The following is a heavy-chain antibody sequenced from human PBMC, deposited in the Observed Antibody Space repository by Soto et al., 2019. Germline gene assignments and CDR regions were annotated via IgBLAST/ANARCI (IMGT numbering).Heavy chain of an antibody. CDR1: GYTFTSYG. CDR3: ATRSPAFDY. V-gene: IGHV1-18*01. J-gene: IGHJ4*02. CDR2: ITTDKGKT. Sequence: QVQLVQSGPEVKKPGASVKVSCKTSGYTFTSYGISWVRQAPGQGLEWMAWITTDKGKTTYAQKFQGRVTMTTDTSTRTAYMELRSLRSDDTAVYYCATRSPAFDYWGQGTLVTVSS.